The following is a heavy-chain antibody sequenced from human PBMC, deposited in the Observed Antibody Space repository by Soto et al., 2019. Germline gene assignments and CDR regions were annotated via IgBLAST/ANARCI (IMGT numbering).Heavy chain of an antibody. CDR1: GFGFSNFG. J-gene: IGHJ4*02. V-gene: IGHV3-33*03. Sequence: QQQQVESGGGAVQPGTSLRLSCAASGFGFSNFGMHWVRQAPGKGLEWVAVIWYDGSDQKYAGSVKGRFTISRDNSKDTLYLQMNSLRVEDTAVYYCAIGGRDHDFWSGYYSQINYWGPGTLVTVSS. D-gene: IGHD3-3*01. CDR3: AIGGRDHDFWSGYYSQINY. CDR2: IWYDGSDQ.